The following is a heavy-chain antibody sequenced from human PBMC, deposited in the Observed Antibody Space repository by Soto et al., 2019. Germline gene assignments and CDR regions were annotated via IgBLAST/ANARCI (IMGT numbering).Heavy chain of an antibody. CDR2: IYTSGST. V-gene: IGHV4-4*07. J-gene: IGHJ4*02. CDR3: ARGDDYYDSSGYFD. D-gene: IGHD3-22*01. CDR1: GGSISSYY. Sequence: PSETLSLTCTVSGGSISSYYWSWIRQPAGKGLEWIGRIYTSGSTNYNPSLKSRVTMSVDTSKNQFSLKLSSVTAADTAVYYCARGDDYYDSSGYFDWGQGTLVTVSS.